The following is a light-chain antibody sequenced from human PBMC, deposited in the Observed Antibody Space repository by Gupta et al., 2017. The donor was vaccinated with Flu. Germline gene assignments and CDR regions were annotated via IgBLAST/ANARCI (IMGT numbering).Light chain of an antibody. CDR1: NIGSKD. CDR3: QVWDISSDHGV. J-gene: IGLJ3*02. CDR2: NDR. V-gene: IGLV3-21*02. Sequence: GQTGRITGEGNNIGSKDVHWYQHKPGQAPMLVVYNDRDRPSGIPERISGSNSGNTATLTISRVEAGDEADYYCQVWDISSDHGVFGGGTKLTVL.